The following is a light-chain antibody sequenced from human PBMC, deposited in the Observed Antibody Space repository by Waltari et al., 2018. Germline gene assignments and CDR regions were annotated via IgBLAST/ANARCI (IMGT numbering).Light chain of an antibody. CDR3: LQYYNTPQT. CDR1: QSVLYSSNNKNY. CDR2: WSS. J-gene: IGKJ1*01. Sequence: DIVMTQSPDSLAVSLGERATINCKSRQSVLYSSNNKNYLAWFQQRPGQPPKLLIYWSSTRESGVPDRFSASGSGTDFTLTISSLQAEDVAVYYCLQYYNTPQTFGQGTRVEIK. V-gene: IGKV4-1*01.